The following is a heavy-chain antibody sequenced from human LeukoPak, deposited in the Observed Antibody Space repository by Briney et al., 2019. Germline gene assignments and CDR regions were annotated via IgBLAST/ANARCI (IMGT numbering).Heavy chain of an antibody. CDR2: VSAYSGNT. CDR3: ARDHLQGLRPLMTTVTTEDGDFLDC. Sequence: ASVKLTCNASGYTFTSYGISWVRQAPGQGHEWMGCVSAYSGNTNYPQKLPGRVTMTTDKSTSTAYMELRSLRSDDTAVYYCARDHLQGLRPLMTTVTTEDGDFLDCWGQGTLATVHS. CDR1: GYTFTSYG. J-gene: IGHJ4*01. D-gene: IGHD4-11*01. V-gene: IGHV1-18*01.